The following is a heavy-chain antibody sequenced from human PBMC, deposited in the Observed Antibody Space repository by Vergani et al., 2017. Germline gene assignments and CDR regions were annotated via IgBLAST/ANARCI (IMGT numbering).Heavy chain of an antibody. Sequence: QLQLQESGPGLVKPSETLSLTCTVSGGSISSSSYYWGWIRQPPGKGLEWIGSIYYSGSTYYNPSLKSRVTISVDTSKNQFSLKLSSVTAADTAVYYCAXEKLHIVVVTAIRWFDPWGQGTLVTVSS. CDR1: GGSISSSSYY. V-gene: IGHV4-39*07. CDR2: IYYSGST. J-gene: IGHJ5*02. CDR3: AXEKLHIVVVTAIRWFDP. D-gene: IGHD2-21*02.